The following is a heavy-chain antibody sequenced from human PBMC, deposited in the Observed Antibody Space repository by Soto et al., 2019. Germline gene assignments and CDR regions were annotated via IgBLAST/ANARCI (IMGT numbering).Heavy chain of an antibody. D-gene: IGHD1-26*01. V-gene: IGHV1-69*10. CDR2: IIPIFGIA. Sequence: ASVKVSCKASGGTFSSYAISWVRQAPGQGLEWMGGIIPIFGIANYAQKFQGRVTITADKSTSTAFMELSSLRSDDTAVYYGARQIYSPRYYYYDMDVWGKGTTVTVSS. J-gene: IGHJ6*03. CDR3: ARQIYSPRYYYYDMDV. CDR1: GGTFSSYA.